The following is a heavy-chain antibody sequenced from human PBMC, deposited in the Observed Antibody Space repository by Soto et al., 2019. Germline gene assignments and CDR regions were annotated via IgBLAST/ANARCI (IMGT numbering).Heavy chain of an antibody. V-gene: IGHV3-30-3*01. Sequence: GGSLRLSCAASGFTFSSYAMHWVRQAPGKGLEWVAVISYDGSNKYYADSVKGRFTISRDNSKNTLYLQMNSLRAEDTAVYYCAREVKDSSWHRLGYFDYWGQGTLVTVSS. CDR1: GFTFSSYA. CDR2: ISYDGSNK. D-gene: IGHD6-13*01. J-gene: IGHJ4*02. CDR3: AREVKDSSWHRLGYFDY.